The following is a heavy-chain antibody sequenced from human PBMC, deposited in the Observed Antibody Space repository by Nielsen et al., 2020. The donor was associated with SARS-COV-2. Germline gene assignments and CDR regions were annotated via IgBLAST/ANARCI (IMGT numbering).Heavy chain of an antibody. CDR1: GFTFDDYA. Sequence: GGSLRLSCAASGFTFDDYAMHWVRQAPGKGLEWVSGISWNSGSIGYADSVKGRFTISRDNAKNSMSLQMNSLRAEDTALYYCARGFNYGPFDLWGQGTLVTVSS. J-gene: IGHJ4*02. CDR2: ISWNSGSI. V-gene: IGHV3-9*01. D-gene: IGHD3-10*01. CDR3: ARGFNYGPFDL.